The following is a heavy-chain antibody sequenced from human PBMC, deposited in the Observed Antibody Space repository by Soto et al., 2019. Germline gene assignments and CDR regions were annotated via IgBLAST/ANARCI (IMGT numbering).Heavy chain of an antibody. CDR3: AKEKDRQLVNYGMDV. CDR1: GFTFSGYA. V-gene: IGHV3-30*04. CDR2: ILFDGRNK. Sequence: GGSLRLSCAASGFTFSGYAMHWVRQAPGKGLEWVASILFDGRNKYYADSVKGRFTISRDNSKSTLYLQVNSLRAEDTAVYYCAKEKDRQLVNYGMDVWGQGTTVTVSS. J-gene: IGHJ6*02. D-gene: IGHD6-6*01.